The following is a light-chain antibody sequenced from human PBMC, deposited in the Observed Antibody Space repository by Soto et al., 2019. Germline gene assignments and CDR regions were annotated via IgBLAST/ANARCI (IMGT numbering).Light chain of an antibody. CDR1: PSVRSY. J-gene: IGKJ1*01. Sequence: EIVLTQSPATLSLSPGERATLSCRASPSVRSYLAWYQQKAGQAPRLLIYDASNRATGIPARFSGSGSGTDFTLTSSSLEPEDFAVYYCQQRSNWPWTFGQGTKVEIK. CDR3: QQRSNWPWT. V-gene: IGKV3-11*01. CDR2: DAS.